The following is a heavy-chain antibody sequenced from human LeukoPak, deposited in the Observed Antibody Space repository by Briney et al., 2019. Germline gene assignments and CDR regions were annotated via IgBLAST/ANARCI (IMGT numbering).Heavy chain of an antibody. Sequence: PGGSLRLSCTASGFTFNRDWTAWVRQAPGKGLEWVANIKEDGSEKNYVDSVKGRFTISRDNAENSVYLQMNDLRAEDTGVYYCARDGYVLRFLARSDPGYFDYWGQGILVTVSS. CDR3: ARDGYVLRFLARSDPGYFDY. CDR2: IKEDGSEK. J-gene: IGHJ4*02. V-gene: IGHV3-7*01. CDR1: GFTFNRDW. D-gene: IGHD3-3*01.